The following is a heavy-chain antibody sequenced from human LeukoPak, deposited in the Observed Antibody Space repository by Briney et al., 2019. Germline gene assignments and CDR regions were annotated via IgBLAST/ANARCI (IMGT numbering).Heavy chain of an antibody. CDR3: ARDFWATSFPPDYYYYYMDV. Sequence: GGSLRLSCTASGFTFSYYWMSWVRQAPGKGLEWVANMKRDGSKKDYVDSVKGRFTISRDNAKNSLYLQMNSLRAEDTAVYYCARDFWATSFPPDYYYYYMDVWGKGTTVTVSS. D-gene: IGHD1-26*01. V-gene: IGHV3-7*01. CDR2: MKRDGSKK. CDR1: GFTFSYYW. J-gene: IGHJ6*03.